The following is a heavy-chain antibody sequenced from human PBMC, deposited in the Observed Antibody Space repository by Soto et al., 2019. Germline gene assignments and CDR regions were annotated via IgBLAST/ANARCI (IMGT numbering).Heavy chain of an antibody. CDR1: GFTFSSYS. V-gene: IGHV3-21*01. Sequence: GWSLRLSCAASGFTFSSYSMNWVRQAPGKGLEWVSSISSSSSYIYYADSLKGRFTISRDNAKNSLYLQMNSLRAEDTAVYYCARYYYDSSGYFPDYFDYWGQGTLVTVSS. D-gene: IGHD3-22*01. CDR3: ARYYYDSSGYFPDYFDY. CDR2: ISSSSSYI. J-gene: IGHJ4*02.